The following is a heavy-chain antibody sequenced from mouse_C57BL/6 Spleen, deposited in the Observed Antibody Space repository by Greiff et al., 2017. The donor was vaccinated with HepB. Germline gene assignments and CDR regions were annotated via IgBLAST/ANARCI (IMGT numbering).Heavy chain of an antibody. V-gene: IGHV1-66*01. Sequence: QVHVKQSGPELVKPGASVKISCKASGYSFTSYYIHWVKQRPGQGLEWIGWIYPGSGNTKYNEKFKGKATLTADTSSSTAYMQLSSLTSEDSAVYYCARKGLYSFDYWGQGTTLTVSS. CDR1: GYSFTSYY. CDR2: IYPGSGNT. CDR3: ARKGLYSFDY. J-gene: IGHJ2*01. D-gene: IGHD2-1*01.